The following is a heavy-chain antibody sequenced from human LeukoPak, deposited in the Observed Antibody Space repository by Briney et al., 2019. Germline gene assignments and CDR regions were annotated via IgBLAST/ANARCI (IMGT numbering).Heavy chain of an antibody. V-gene: IGHV4-39*07. J-gene: IGHJ5*02. Sequence: SETLSLTCTVSGGSISSSSYYWGWIRQPPGKGLEWIVSIYYSGSTYYNPSLKSRVTISVDTSKNQFSLKLSSVTAADTAVYYCARVRYYDFWSGYSNRGRFDLWGQGTLVTVSS. D-gene: IGHD3-3*01. CDR3: ARVRYYDFWSGYSNRGRFDL. CDR2: IYYSGST. CDR1: GGSISSSSYY.